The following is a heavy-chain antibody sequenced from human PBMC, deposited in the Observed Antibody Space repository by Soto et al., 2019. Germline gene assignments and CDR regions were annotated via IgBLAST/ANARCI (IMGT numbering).Heavy chain of an antibody. CDR3: ARDSILRLTLEHYYYYGMDV. D-gene: IGHD3-3*01. CDR1: GFTFSSYW. CDR2: INSDGSST. Sequence: LRLSCAASGFTFSSYWMHWVRQAPGKGLVWVSRINSDGSSTSYADSVKGRFTISRDNAKNTLYLQMNSLRAEDTAVYYCARDSILRLTLEHYYYYGMDVWGQGTTVTVSS. V-gene: IGHV3-74*01. J-gene: IGHJ6*02.